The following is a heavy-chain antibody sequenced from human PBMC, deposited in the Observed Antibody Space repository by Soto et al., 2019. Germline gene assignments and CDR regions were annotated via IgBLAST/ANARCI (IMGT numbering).Heavy chain of an antibody. J-gene: IGHJ2*01. Sequence: EVQLVESGGGLVQPGGSLRLSCAASGFTFSSYWMHWVRQAPGKGRVWVSRINSDGSSTSYADSVKGRFTISRDNAKNTLYLEMNSLRAEDTAVYYCASDQRGDERRFWYFDLWGRGTLVTVSS. V-gene: IGHV3-74*01. CDR2: INSDGSST. CDR1: GFTFSSYW. D-gene: IGHD1-1*01. CDR3: ASDQRGDERRFWYFDL.